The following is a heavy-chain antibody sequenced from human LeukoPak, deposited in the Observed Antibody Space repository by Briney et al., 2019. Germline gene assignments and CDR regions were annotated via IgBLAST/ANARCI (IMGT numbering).Heavy chain of an antibody. D-gene: IGHD2-21*02. CDR1: GYTFTSYG. CDR2: ISAYNGNT. Sequence: ASVKVSCKASGYTFTSYGISWVRQAPGQGLEWMGWISAYNGNTNYAQKLQGRVTMTTDTSTSTAYMELRSLRSDDTAVYYCARDGDFLVVVTATPPWFDPWGQGTLVTVSS. CDR3: ARDGDFLVVVTATPPWFDP. V-gene: IGHV1-18*01. J-gene: IGHJ5*02.